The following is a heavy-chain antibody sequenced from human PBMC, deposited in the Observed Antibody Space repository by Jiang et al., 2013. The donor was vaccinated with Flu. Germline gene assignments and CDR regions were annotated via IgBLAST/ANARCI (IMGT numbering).Heavy chain of an antibody. D-gene: IGHD4-17*01. CDR3: ARGLTRRGDYGDYGIDY. J-gene: IGHJ4*02. Sequence: GSGLVKPSETLSLTCTVSGGSISSYYWSWIRQPPGKGLEWIGYIYYSGSTNYNPSLKSRVTISVDTSKNQFSLKLSSVTAADTAVYYCARGLTRRGDYGDYGIDYWGQGTLVTV. CDR2: IYYSGST. V-gene: IGHV4-59*01. CDR1: GGSISSYY.